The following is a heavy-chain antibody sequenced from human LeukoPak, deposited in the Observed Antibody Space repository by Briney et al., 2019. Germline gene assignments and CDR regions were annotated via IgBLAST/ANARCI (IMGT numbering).Heavy chain of an antibody. CDR1: GFIFNNYA. J-gene: IGHJ4*02. Sequence: GGSLRLSCAGSGFIFNNYAMHWVRQPPGKGLEWVSGISWNSGSIDYADSVEGRFTISRDNAKNSLYLQMNSLRVEDTAFYYCAKDNRRHYTSGPNPDSLHWGQGALVTVSS. D-gene: IGHD6-19*01. CDR2: ISWNSGSI. CDR3: AKDNRRHYTSGPNPDSLH. V-gene: IGHV3-9*01.